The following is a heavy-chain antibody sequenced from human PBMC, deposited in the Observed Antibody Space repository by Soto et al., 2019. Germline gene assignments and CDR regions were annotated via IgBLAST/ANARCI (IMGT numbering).Heavy chain of an antibody. J-gene: IGHJ4*02. CDR2: INDDGSMT. Sequence: GESLRLSCAASGFTINNNWMHWVRQAPGKGLVWVSRINDDGSMTNYADSVRGRFTISRDNAKSTLYLQLNSLRAEDTAVYYCVRLKPGTAAFDYWGQGT. CDR1: GFTINNNW. D-gene: IGHD6-13*01. CDR3: VRLKPGTAAFDY. V-gene: IGHV3-74*01.